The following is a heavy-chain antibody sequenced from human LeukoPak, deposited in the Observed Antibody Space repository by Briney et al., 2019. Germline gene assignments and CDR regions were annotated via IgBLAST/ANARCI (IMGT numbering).Heavy chain of an antibody. CDR3: AKGSLGGSWYKFLIDY. D-gene: IGHD6-13*01. CDR2: ISYDGSNK. J-gene: IGHJ4*02. Sequence: GGSLRLSCAASGFTFRSYGMLWVRQAPGKGLEWVAVISYDGSNKYYADSVKGRFTISRDNSENTLYLQMNSLRAEDTAVYYCAKGSLGGSWYKFLIDYRGQGTLVTVSS. CDR1: GFTFRSYG. V-gene: IGHV3-30*18.